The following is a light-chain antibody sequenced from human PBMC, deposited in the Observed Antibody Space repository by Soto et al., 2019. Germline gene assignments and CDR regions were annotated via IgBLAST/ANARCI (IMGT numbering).Light chain of an antibody. J-gene: IGKJ2*01. V-gene: IGKV3-20*01. Sequence: EIVLTQPPGTRSLSPGERATLSCRARQSVSTSYLAWYQQKPGQAPRLLIYGSSSRATGISDGFSGSGSGTDITLIISGLEPEDFSVYYCQQYGSSPPDSFGQGTKLEIK. CDR1: QSVSTSY. CDR3: QQYGSSPPDS. CDR2: GSS.